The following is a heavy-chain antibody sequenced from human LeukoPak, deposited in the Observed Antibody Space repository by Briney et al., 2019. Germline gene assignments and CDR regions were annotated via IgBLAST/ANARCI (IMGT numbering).Heavy chain of an antibody. Sequence: GGSLILSCAASGFTVSSNYMSWVRPAPGKGLEWVSVIYSGGSTYYADSVKGRFTISRDNSKNTLYLQMNSLRAEDTAVYYCAAGAYYYDSSGSDYWGQGTLVTVSS. CDR3: AAGAYYYDSSGSDY. J-gene: IGHJ4*02. CDR1: GFTVSSNY. D-gene: IGHD3-22*01. CDR2: IYSGGST. V-gene: IGHV3-66*01.